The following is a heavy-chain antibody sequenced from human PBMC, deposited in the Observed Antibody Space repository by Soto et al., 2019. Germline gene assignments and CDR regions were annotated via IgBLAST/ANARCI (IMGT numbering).Heavy chain of an antibody. CDR2: ISGSGGST. CDR3: AKLLAGYSGYDYFDY. D-gene: IGHD5-12*01. J-gene: IGHJ4*02. V-gene: IGHV3-23*01. Sequence: GGSLRLSCAASGFTFSSYAMSWVRQAPGKGLEWVSAISGSGGSTYYADSVKGRFTISRDNSKNTLYLQMNSLRAEDTAVYYCAKLLAGYSGYDYFDYWGQGTLVTVSS. CDR1: GFTFSSYA.